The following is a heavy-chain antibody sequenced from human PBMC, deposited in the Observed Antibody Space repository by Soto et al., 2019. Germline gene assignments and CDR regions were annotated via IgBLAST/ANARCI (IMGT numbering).Heavy chain of an antibody. Sequence: SETLSLTCTFSCDSITTSGDYWSWIRQNPGKGLEWIGYISHTGITDYNPSLNGRLTLSIDTSKNQFSLEMTSVTAEDMAANSCARVSHDY. J-gene: IGHJ4*01. CDR3: ARVSHDY. CDR1: CDSITTSGDY. CDR2: ISHTGIT. V-gene: IGHV4-31*03.